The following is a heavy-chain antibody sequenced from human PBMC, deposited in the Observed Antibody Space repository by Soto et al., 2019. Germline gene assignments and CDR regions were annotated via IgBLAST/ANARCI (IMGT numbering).Heavy chain of an antibody. CDR3: ATGPEYDILPGSDY. CDR1: GFTFSLSA. J-gene: IGHJ4*02. CDR2: LSGGGSTT. D-gene: IGHD3-9*01. Sequence: EVQLLESGGGFVQPGESLRLSCAASGFTFSLSAMSWVRQAPGRGLDWVSSLSGGGSTTDYADSVKGRFTISRDNSKNTVHLQMNSLRAEDRALYYWATGPEYDILPGSDYWAQGALVTLSS. V-gene: IGHV3-23*01.